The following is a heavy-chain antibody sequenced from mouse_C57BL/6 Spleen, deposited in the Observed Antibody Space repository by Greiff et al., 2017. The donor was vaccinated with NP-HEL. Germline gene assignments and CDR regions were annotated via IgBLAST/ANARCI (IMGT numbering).Heavy chain of an antibody. CDR3: ARWGDLLLRFYAMDY. D-gene: IGHD1-1*01. V-gene: IGHV1-82*01. Sequence: QVQLQQSGPELVKPGASVKISCKASGYAFSSSWMNWVKQRPGKGLEWIGRIYPGDGDTNYNGKFKGKATLTADKSSSTAYMQLSSLTSEDSAVYFCARWGDLLLRFYAMDYWGQGTSVTVSS. J-gene: IGHJ4*01. CDR1: GYAFSSSW. CDR2: IYPGDGDT.